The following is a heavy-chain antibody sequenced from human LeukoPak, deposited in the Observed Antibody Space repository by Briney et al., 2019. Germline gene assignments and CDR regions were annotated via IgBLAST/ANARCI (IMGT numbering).Heavy chain of an antibody. CDR3: ARDLGYCTGGTCYPNWFDP. D-gene: IGHD2-15*01. Sequence: SVKVSCKASGYTFTSYAMHWVRQAPGQRLEWMGWINAGNDNTKYSQKFQGRVTITRDTSASTAYMELSSLRSEDTAVYYCARDLGYCTGGTCYPNWFDPWGQGTLVTVSS. CDR2: INAGNDNT. V-gene: IGHV1-3*01. CDR1: GYTFTSYA. J-gene: IGHJ5*02.